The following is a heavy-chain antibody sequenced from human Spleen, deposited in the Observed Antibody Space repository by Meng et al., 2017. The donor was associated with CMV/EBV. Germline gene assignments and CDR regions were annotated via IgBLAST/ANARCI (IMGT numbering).Heavy chain of an antibody. CDR3: AAGLLSGDYPTPYGMDV. CDR1: GFIFNDYY. J-gene: IGHJ6*02. Sequence: GGSLRLSCAASGFIFNDYYMTWICQAPGKGLEWISYISSTGSIIYYADSVKGRFTISRDTAKNSLYLQMNNLRAEDTAVYYCAAGLLSGDYPTPYGMDVWGQGTTVTVSS. CDR2: ISSTGSII. D-gene: IGHD3-3*01. V-gene: IGHV3-11*01.